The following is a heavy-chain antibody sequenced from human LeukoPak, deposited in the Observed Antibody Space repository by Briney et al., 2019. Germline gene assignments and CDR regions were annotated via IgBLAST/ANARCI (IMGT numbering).Heavy chain of an antibody. V-gene: IGHV4-4*07. J-gene: IGHJ4*02. CDR3: ARDRCSGGSCYLDY. CDR1: GGSISSYY. CDR2: IYTSGST. D-gene: IGHD2-15*01. Sequence: SETLSLTCTVSGGSISSYYWSWIRQPAGKGLEWIGRIYTSGSTNYNPSLKSRATMSVDTSKNQFSLKLSSVTAADTAVYYCARDRCSGGSCYLDYWGQGTLVTVSS.